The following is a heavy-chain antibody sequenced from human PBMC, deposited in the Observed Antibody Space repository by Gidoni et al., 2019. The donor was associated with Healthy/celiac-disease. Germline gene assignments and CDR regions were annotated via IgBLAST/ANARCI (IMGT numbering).Heavy chain of an antibody. Sequence: QVQLVQSGAEVKKPGASVKLSCKASAYTFTSYGISWVRQAPGQGLEWMGWISAYNGNTNYAQKLQGRVTMTTDTSTSTAYMELRSRRSDDTAVYDCARGEDIYSSGWPNNWFDPWGQGTLVTVSS. CDR2: ISAYNGNT. D-gene: IGHD6-19*01. V-gene: IGHV1-18*01. J-gene: IGHJ5*02. CDR3: ARGEDIYSSGWPNNWFDP. CDR1: AYTFTSYG.